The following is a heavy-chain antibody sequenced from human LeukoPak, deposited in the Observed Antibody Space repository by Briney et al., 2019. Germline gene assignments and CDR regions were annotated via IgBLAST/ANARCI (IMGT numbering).Heavy chain of an antibody. CDR2: IYHSGYA. V-gene: IGHV4-38-2*01. D-gene: IGHD4-11*01. CDR1: GYSINSGYS. J-gene: IGHJ5*02. Sequence: SETLSLTCAVSGYSINSGYSWTWLRQRPGKGLEWIGNIYHSGYAYYNPSLKSRVTKSLDASKNQFSLRLSSVTAADTAVYYCARNSSLTTLKGGWFDPWGQGTLVTVSS. CDR3: ARNSSLTTLKGGWFDP.